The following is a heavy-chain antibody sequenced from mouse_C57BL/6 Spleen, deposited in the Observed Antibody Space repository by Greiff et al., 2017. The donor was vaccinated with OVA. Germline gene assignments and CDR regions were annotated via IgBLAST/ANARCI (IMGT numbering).Heavy chain of an antibody. CDR3: ARLHYYGSSYYAMDY. CDR2: IHPNSGST. V-gene: IGHV1-64*01. Sequence: QVQLQQPGAELVKPGASVKLSCKASGYTFTSYWMHWVKQRPGQGLEWIGMIHPNSGSTNYNEKFKSKATLTADKSSSTAYMQLSSLTSEDSAVYYCARLHYYGSSYYAMDYWGQGTSVTVSS. J-gene: IGHJ4*01. D-gene: IGHD1-1*01. CDR1: GYTFTSYW.